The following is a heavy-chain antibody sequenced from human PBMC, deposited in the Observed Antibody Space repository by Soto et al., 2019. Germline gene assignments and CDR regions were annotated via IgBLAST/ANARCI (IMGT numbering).Heavy chain of an antibody. J-gene: IGHJ4*02. V-gene: IGHV3-23*01. CDR1: GFTFSSYA. Sequence: EVQLLESGGGLVQPGGSLRLSCAASGFTFSSYARRWVRQAPGKGLEWVSAISGSGGSTYYADSVKGRFTISRDNSKNTVYLQMNRLRGEDTAVYYCARRGSGSYYDYWGQGTLVTVSS. D-gene: IGHD1-26*01. CDR2: ISGSGGST. CDR3: ARRGSGSYYDY.